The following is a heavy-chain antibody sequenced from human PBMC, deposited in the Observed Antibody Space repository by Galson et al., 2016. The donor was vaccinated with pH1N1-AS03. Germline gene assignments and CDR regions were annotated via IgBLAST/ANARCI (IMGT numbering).Heavy chain of an antibody. V-gene: IGHV3-30*18. CDR3: ANDFNYDCCGGDSFY. CDR2: ISFDGTNK. J-gene: IGHJ4*02. D-gene: IGHD2-21*01. Sequence: SLRLSCAASGFTINNNYMSWVRQAPGQGLEWVAIISFDGTNKYYADSVKGRFSISRDNSKNTLFLQMIALRAEDTAVYYCANDFNYDCCGGDSFYWGQGALVTVSS. CDR1: GFTINNNY.